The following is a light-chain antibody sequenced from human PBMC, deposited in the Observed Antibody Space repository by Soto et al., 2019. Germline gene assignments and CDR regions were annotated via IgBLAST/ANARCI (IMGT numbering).Light chain of an antibody. CDR1: QDISNY. Sequence: DIRMTQSPSSLSASVGDRVPITCQASQDISNYLNWYQQKPGKAPKLLIYKASSLESGVPSRFSGSGSGTEFTLTISSLQPDDFATYYCQQYNWTFGQGTKVDIK. CDR2: KAS. CDR3: QQYNWT. V-gene: IGKV1-5*03. J-gene: IGKJ1*01.